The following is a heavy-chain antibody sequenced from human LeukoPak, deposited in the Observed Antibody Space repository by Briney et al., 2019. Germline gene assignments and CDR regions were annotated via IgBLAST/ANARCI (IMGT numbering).Heavy chain of an antibody. D-gene: IGHD1-26*01. V-gene: IGHV1-18*01. CDR2: ISAYNGNT. Sequence: ASVKVSCKASGYTFTSYGISWVRQAPGQGLEWMGWISAYNGNTNYAQKLQGRVTMTTDTSTSTAYMELSSLRSEDTAVYYCASSIVGATPVDYWGQGTLVTVSS. CDR1: GYTFTSYG. CDR3: ASSIVGATPVDY. J-gene: IGHJ4*02.